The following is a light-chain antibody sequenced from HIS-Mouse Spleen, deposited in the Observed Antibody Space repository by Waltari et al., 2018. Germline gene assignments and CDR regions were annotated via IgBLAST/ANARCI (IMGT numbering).Light chain of an antibody. J-gene: IGKJ1*01. CDR1: QSLVHSDGNTY. V-gene: IGKV2-30*02. CDR3: MQGTHWTPFSWT. CDR2: KVS. Sequence: DVVMTQSPLSLPVTLGQPASISCRSSQSLVHSDGNTYLNWFQQRPGQSPRRLIYKVSNRDSGVPDRFRGSGSGTDCTLKISRVEAEDVGVYYCMQGTHWTPFSWTFGQGTKVEIK.